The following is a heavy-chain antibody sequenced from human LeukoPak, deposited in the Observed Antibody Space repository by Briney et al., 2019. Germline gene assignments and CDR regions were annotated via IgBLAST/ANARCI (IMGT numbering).Heavy chain of an antibody. J-gene: IGHJ4*02. Sequence: SETLSLTCAVYGGSFSGYYWSWIRQPPGKGLEWIGEINHSGSTNYNPSLKSRVTISVDTSKNQFSLKLSSVTAADTAVYYCARRNYYYDSSGYPRSSYFDCWGQGTLVTVSS. D-gene: IGHD3-22*01. V-gene: IGHV4-34*01. CDR1: GGSFSGYY. CDR3: ARRNYYYDSSGYPRSSYFDC. CDR2: INHSGST.